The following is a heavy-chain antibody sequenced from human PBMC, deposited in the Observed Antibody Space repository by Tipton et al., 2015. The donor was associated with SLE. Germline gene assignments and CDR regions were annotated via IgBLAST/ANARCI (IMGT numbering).Heavy chain of an antibody. CDR1: GGSISSGSYY. V-gene: IGHV4-61*09. Sequence: TLSLTCTVSGGSISSGSYYWSWIRQPAGKGLEWIVYIYTSGSTNYNPSLKSRVTISVDTSRNQFSLKLSSVTAADAAVYYCARENSVGAFDIWGQGTMVTVSS. CDR3: ARENSVGAFDI. CDR2: IYTSGST. D-gene: IGHD4-23*01. J-gene: IGHJ3*02.